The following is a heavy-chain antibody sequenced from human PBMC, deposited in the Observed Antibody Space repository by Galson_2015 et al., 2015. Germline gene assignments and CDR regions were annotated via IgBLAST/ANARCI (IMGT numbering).Heavy chain of an antibody. J-gene: IGHJ6*02. CDR2: MNPNSGNT. Sequence: SVKVSCKASGYTFTSYAMNWVRQAPGQGLEWMGWMNPNSGNTGYAQKFQGRVTMTRNTSISTAYMELSSLRSEDTAVYYCARVLLGYCTNGVCSSYGMDVWGQGTTVTVSS. CDR1: GYTFTSYA. CDR3: ARVLLGYCTNGVCSSYGMDV. V-gene: IGHV1-8*02. D-gene: IGHD2-8*01.